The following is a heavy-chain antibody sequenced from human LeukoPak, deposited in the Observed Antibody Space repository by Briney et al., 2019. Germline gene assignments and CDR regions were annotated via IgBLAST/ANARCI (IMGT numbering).Heavy chain of an antibody. CDR1: GFTVSSNY. CDR3: ARVMTAITNWFDP. J-gene: IGHJ5*02. CDR2: IYRDGST. Sequence: GGSLRLSCAASGFTVSSNYVSWVRQAPGKGLEWVSSIYRDGSTYYADSVKGRFTISRDNSKNTLNLQMNNLRVEDTAVYYCARVMTAITNWFDPWSQGTLVTVSS. D-gene: IGHD2-21*02. V-gene: IGHV3-66*01.